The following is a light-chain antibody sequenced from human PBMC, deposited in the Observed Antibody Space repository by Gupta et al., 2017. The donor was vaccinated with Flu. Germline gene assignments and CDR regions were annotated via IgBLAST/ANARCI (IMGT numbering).Light chain of an antibody. V-gene: IGKV3-11*01. CDR1: QSVSRF. CDR3: QQRGDWPPYT. J-gene: IGKJ2*01. Sequence: EIVLTQSPATLSLSPGERATLSCRASQSVSRFLAWYQQKPGQTPRLLMYDASNRATGIPARFSGSGYGTDFTLTISSREPEDFAVYYCQQRGDWPPYTFGQGTKLEIK. CDR2: DAS.